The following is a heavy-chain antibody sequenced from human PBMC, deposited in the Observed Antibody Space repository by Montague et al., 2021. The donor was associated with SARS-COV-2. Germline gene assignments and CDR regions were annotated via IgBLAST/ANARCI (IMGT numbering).Heavy chain of an antibody. CDR2: IYSTVIT. CDR3: ARDPHDYGWFDP. Sequence: TLSLTCTVSGGSISSASYYWSWIRQPAGKGLEWIGHIYSTVITNYNPSLKSRVTISVDLSKNQFSLKMTSVTAADTAVYYCARDPHDYGWFDPWGQGTLVTVS. D-gene: IGHD4-17*01. CDR1: GGSISSASYY. V-gene: IGHV4-61*09. J-gene: IGHJ5*02.